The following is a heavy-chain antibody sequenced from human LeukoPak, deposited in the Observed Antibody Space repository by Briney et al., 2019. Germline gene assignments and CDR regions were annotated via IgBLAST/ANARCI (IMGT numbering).Heavy chain of an antibody. CDR3: ARRPVEMAAIREDNWLDP. CDR1: GGSINSYY. CDR2: IYYSGST. D-gene: IGHD5-24*01. V-gene: IGHV4-59*08. J-gene: IGHJ5*02. Sequence: SETLSLTCTVSGGSINSYYWSWLRQPPGKGLEWIGFIYYSGSTHYKSSLKSRVTISVDTSKNQFSLRLSSVTAADTAVYYCARRPVEMAAIREDNWLDPWGQGTLVTVSS.